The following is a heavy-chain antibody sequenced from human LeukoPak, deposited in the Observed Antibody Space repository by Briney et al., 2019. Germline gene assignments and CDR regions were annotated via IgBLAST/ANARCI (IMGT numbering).Heavy chain of an antibody. D-gene: IGHD6-19*01. J-gene: IGHJ6*02. V-gene: IGHV3-9*01. CDR1: GFTFDDYA. CDR3: ANGQVAGKGYYGMDV. CDR2: ISWNSGSI. Sequence: GGSLRLSCAASGFTFDDYAMHWVRQAPGKGLEWVSGISWNSGSIGYADSVKGRFTISRDNAKNSLYLQMNSLRAEDTALYYCANGQVAGKGYYGMDVWGQGTTVTVSS.